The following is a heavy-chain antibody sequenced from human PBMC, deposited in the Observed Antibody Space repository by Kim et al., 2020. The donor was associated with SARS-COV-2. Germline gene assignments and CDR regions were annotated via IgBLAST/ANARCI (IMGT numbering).Heavy chain of an antibody. V-gene: IGHV3-21*01. J-gene: IGHJ5*02. D-gene: IGHD2-2*01. CDR2: ISSSSSYI. Sequence: GGSLRLSCAASGFTFSSYSMNWVRQAPGKGLEWVSSISSSSSYIYYADSVKGRFTISRGNAKNALYLQMNSLRAEDTAVYYWARDCSSTSCAWGQGTLVTVSS. CDR1: GFTFSSYS. CDR3: ARDCSSTSCA.